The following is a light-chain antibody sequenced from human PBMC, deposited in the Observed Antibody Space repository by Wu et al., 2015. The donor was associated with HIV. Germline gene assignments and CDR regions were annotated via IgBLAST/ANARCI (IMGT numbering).Light chain of an antibody. V-gene: IGKV1-39*01. CDR2: AAS. CDR3: QQIYSTPKT. J-gene: IGKJ1*01. Sequence: DIQMTQSPSSLSASVGDRVSISCRASQSINNFLRWYQQKPGAAPKLLIYAASSLQSGVPSRFSGSGSGTDFTLTISSLQPEDFAAYYCQQIYSTPKTFGQGTKVEMK. CDR1: QSINNF.